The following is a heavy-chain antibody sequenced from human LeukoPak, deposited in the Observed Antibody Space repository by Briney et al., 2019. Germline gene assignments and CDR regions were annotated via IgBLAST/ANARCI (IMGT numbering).Heavy chain of an antibody. CDR1: GGSFSGYY. CDR2: INHSGST. CDR3: ARERIAVADNWFDP. J-gene: IGHJ5*02. V-gene: IGHV4-34*01. Sequence: SETLSLTCAVYGGSFSGYYWSWIRQPPGKGLEWIGEINHSGSTNYNPSLKSRVTISVDTSKNQFSLKLSSVTAADTAVYYCARERIAVADNWFDPWGQGTLVTVSS. D-gene: IGHD6-19*01.